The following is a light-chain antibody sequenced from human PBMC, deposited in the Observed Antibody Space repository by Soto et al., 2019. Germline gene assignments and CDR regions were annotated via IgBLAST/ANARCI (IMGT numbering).Light chain of an antibody. CDR1: SGNSSYA. J-gene: IGLJ1*01. CDR2: LNSDGSH. V-gene: IGLV4-69*01. CDR3: QTCGTGIHDV. Sequence: QPVLTQSPSASASLGASVKLTCTLSSGNSSYAIAWHQQQPEKGPRYLMKLNSDGSHSKGDGIPDRFSGSSSGAERYLTISSLQSEDEADYYCQTCGTGIHDVFGTGTKLTVL.